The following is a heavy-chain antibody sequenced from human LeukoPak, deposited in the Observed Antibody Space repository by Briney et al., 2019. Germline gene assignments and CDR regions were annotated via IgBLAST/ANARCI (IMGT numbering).Heavy chain of an antibody. D-gene: IGHD6-19*01. CDR1: GFTVSSNY. CDR2: IYSGGST. CDR3: AKELRRYSSGWFLAYFQH. Sequence: GGSLRLSCAASGFTVSSNYMSWVRQAPGKGLEWVSVIYSGGSTYYADSVKGRFTISRDNSKNTLYLQMNSLRAEDTAVYYCAKELRRYSSGWFLAYFQHWGQGTLVTVSS. V-gene: IGHV3-66*01. J-gene: IGHJ1*01.